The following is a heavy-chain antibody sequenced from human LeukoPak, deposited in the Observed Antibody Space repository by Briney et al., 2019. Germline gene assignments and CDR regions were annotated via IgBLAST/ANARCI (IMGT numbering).Heavy chain of an antibody. CDR3: ARDNPFGGY. CDR1: GFTLSGFW. CDR2: IRQDGTEK. Sequence: GGSLRLSCAVSGFTLSGFWMSWVRQAPGKGLEWVANIRQDGTEKNYVDSVKGRFAISRDNAENSLFLQMNRLRVEDTAKYYCARDNPFGGYWGQGTLVTVSS. V-gene: IGHV3-7*03. D-gene: IGHD3-16*01. J-gene: IGHJ4*02.